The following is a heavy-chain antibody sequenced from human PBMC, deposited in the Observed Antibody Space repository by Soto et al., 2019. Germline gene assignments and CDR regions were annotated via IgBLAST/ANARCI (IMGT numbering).Heavy chain of an antibody. CDR2: ISSSSSTI. J-gene: IGHJ4*02. CDR3: ARDEASYDFWRGYYWALDY. CDR1: GFNFSGYG. D-gene: IGHD3-3*01. V-gene: IGHV3-48*02. Sequence: TGGSLRHSCAASGFNFSGYGRNWVRQAPGKGLEKVKYISSSSSTIYYADSVKGRFTISRDNAKNSLYLQMNSLRDEDTAVYYCARDEASYDFWRGYYWALDYWGQGTLVTVSS.